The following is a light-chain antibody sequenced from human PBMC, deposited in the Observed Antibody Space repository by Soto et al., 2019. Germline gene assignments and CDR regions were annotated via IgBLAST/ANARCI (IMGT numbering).Light chain of an antibody. CDR2: EAT. V-gene: IGLV2-23*02. Sequence: QSALTQPASVSGSPGQSITISCIGTRDDVGSYNLVSWYQHHPGKAPKVVIYEATKRPSGVSGRFSGSKSGNTASLTISGLQADDEAHYYCCSYGGFSTVVIFGGGTKLTVL. CDR1: RDDVGSYNL. J-gene: IGLJ2*01. CDR3: CSYGGFSTVVI.